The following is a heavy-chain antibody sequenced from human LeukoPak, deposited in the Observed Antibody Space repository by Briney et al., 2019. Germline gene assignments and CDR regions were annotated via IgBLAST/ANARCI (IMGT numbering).Heavy chain of an antibody. D-gene: IGHD2-15*01. CDR2: FDPEDGET. CDR1: GYSLTELS. V-gene: IGHV1-24*01. J-gene: IGHJ4*02. CDR3: ATRPILVAELPWDY. Sequence: AGVKVCCKVAGYSLTELSMHWVREAPGKGLEWVGGFDPEDGETLYAQNFQGRVTMTEDTSTDTAYLQLSSLRSEDTAVYYCATRPILVAELPWDYWGQGTLVTVSS.